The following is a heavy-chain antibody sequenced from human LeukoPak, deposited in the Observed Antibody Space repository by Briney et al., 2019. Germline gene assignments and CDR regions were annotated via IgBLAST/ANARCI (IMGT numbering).Heavy chain of an antibody. V-gene: IGHV1-2*02. Sequence: ASVKVSCTSAGYTFTGYYMHWVRQAPGQGLEWMGWINPNSGGTNYAQKFQGRVTMTRDTSISSAYMELSRLRFDDTAVYYCARGRQTYYDYFWGSYCPFWYWGQGALVTVSS. D-gene: IGHD3-16*01. J-gene: IGHJ4*02. CDR3: ARGRQTYYDYFWGSYCPFWY. CDR1: GYTFTGYY. CDR2: INPNSGGT.